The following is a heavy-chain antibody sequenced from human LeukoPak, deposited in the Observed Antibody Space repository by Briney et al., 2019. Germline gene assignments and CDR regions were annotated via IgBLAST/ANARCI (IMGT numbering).Heavy chain of an antibody. V-gene: IGHV3-7*01. CDR2: IKQDGSEK. CDR3: ASFKGTAHPIDY. CDR1: GFTFSSYW. J-gene: IGHJ4*02. Sequence: PGGSLRLSCAASGFTFSSYWMSWVRQAPGKGLEWVANIKQDGSEKYYVDSVKGRFTISRDNAKNTLYLQMNSLRAEDTAVYYCASFKGTAHPIDYWGQGTLVTVSS.